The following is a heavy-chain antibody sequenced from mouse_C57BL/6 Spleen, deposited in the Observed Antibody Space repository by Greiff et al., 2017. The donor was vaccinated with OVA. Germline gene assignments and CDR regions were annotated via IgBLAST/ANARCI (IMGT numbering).Heavy chain of an antibody. Sequence: QVQLQQSGAELVKPGASVKLSCKASGYTFTSYWMHWVKQRPGQGLEWIGMIHPNSGSTNYNEKFKSKATLTVDKSSSTAYMQLGSLTSEDSAVYDCARPWDRFAYWGQGTLVTVSA. V-gene: IGHV1-64*01. J-gene: IGHJ3*01. CDR1: GYTFTSYW. CDR3: ARPWDRFAY. D-gene: IGHD4-1*01. CDR2: IHPNSGST.